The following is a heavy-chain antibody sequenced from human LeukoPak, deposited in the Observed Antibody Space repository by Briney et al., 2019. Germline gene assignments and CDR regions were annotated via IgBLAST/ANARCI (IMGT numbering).Heavy chain of an antibody. V-gene: IGHV4-30-2*01. D-gene: IGHD6-13*01. CDR2: IYHSGST. CDR3: ARGVEYSSSWYPDWLFDY. CDR1: GGSISSGGYS. J-gene: IGHJ4*02. Sequence: SQTLSLTCAVSGGSISSGGYSWSWIRQPPGKGLEWIGYIYHSGSTYYNPSLKSRVTISVDRSKNQFSPKLSSVTAADTAVYYCARGVEYSSSWYPDWLFDYWGQGTLVTVSS.